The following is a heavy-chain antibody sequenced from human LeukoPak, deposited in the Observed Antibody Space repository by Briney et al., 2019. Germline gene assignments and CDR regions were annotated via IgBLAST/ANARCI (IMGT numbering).Heavy chain of an antibody. D-gene: IGHD6-6*01. CDR2: IYTGGST. J-gene: IGHJ4*02. V-gene: IGHV4-4*07. Sequence: SETLSLTCTVSGGSISSYYWSWIRQPAGKGLEWIGRIYTGGSTNYNPSLKSRVTMSVDTSKNQFSLKLSSVTAADTAVYYCAREKGIAARPGYYFDYWGQGTLVTVSS. CDR3: AREKGIAARPGYYFDY. CDR1: GGSISSYY.